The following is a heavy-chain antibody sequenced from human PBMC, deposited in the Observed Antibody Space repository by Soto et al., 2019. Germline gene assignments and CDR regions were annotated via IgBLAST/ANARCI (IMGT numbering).Heavy chain of an antibody. V-gene: IGHV4-39*01. D-gene: IGHD3-22*01. CDR3: ARHDRAGDYFDY. CDR1: GGSISSSSYY. J-gene: IGHJ4*02. CDR2: IYYSGST. Sequence: QLQLQESGPGLVKPSETLSLTCTVSGGSISSSSYYWGWIRQPPGKGLEWIGSIYYSGSTYYNPSLKSRVTISVDTSKNQFSLKLSSVTAADTAVYYCARHDRAGDYFDYWGQGTLVTVSS.